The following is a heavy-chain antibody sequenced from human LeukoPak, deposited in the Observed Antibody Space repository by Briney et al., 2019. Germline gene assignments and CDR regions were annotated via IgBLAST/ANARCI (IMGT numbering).Heavy chain of an antibody. J-gene: IGHJ4*02. CDR1: GFTFDDYA. D-gene: IGHD2-15*01. CDR3: ARGGAYCSGASCYTLDS. CDR2: ISWDDGKT. Sequence: GGSLTLSCAASGFTFDDYAMHWVRQAPGKGLEWVSLISWDDGKTNQADSVKGRFTISRDNSKDSLFLQMNSPRAEDTALYYCARGGAYCSGASCYTLDSWGQGTLVTVSS. V-gene: IGHV3-43D*03.